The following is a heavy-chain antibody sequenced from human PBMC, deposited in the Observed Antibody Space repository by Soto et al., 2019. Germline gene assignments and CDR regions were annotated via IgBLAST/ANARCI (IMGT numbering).Heavy chain of an antibody. CDR2: ISSTGSFI. D-gene: IGHD3-3*01. CDR1: GFSFSTSI. V-gene: IGHV3-21*01. J-gene: IGHJ4*02. Sequence: SLRLSCAASGFSFSTSIMYWVRQAPGKGLEWVSSISSTGSFIYYADSLKGRFTISRDNADNSLFLQMNNLRAEDTAVYYCARLSRANYDFWSGAYYFDSWGQGPLVTVSS. CDR3: ARLSRANYDFWSGAYYFDS.